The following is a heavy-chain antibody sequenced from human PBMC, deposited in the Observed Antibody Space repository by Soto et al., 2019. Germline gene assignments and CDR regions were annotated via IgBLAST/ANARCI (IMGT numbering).Heavy chain of an antibody. CDR2: ISWDGDTT. CDR3: ASSQGDY. Sequence: EVHLVESGGVVVQPGGSLRLSCAASGFTFDDNNMHWVRQAPGKGLEWVSLISWDGDTTYYADSVKGRFTISRDNSKNSLYLQMKALTTEDTALYYCASSQGDYWGQGTLVTVSS. CDR1: GFTFDDNN. V-gene: IGHV3-43*01. J-gene: IGHJ4*02.